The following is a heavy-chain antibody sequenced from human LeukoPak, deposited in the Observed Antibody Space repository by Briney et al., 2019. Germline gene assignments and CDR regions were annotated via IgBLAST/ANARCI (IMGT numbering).Heavy chain of an antibody. D-gene: IGHD6-19*01. CDR2: IKSKTDGGTT. Sequence: GGSLRHSCAASGFTFSNAWMSWVRQAPGKGLEWVGRIKSKTDGGTTDYAAPVKGRFTISRDDSKNTLYLQMNSLKTEDTAVYYCTTDSSGWFPLGYWGQGTLVTVSS. CDR1: GFTFSNAW. J-gene: IGHJ4*02. CDR3: TTDSSGWFPLGY. V-gene: IGHV3-15*01.